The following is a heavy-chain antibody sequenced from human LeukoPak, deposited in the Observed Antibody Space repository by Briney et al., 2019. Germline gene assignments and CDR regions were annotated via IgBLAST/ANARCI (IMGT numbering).Heavy chain of an antibody. CDR2: IIPIFGTA. D-gene: IGHD1-20*01. J-gene: IGHJ3*02. CDR1: GGTFSSYA. Sequence: SVKVSCKASGGTFSSYAISWVRQAPGQGLEWMGGIIPIFGTANYAQKFQGRVTITTDESTSTAYMELSSLRSEDTAVYYCARENTNWSDAFDIWGQGTMVTVSS. CDR3: ARENTNWSDAFDI. V-gene: IGHV1-69*05.